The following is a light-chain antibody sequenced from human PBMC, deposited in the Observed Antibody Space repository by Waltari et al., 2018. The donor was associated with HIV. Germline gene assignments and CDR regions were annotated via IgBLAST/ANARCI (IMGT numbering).Light chain of an antibody. CDR2: EVN. CDR1: RRTIGDYSY. Sequence: QSALTQPPSASGSPEQSVTISCTGPRRTIGDYSYVSWYQQHPGKAPKRLIYEVNKRPSGVPDRFSGSKSGDTASLTVSGLQAEDEADYYCTSYGGRNNRVLFGGGTRLTVL. CDR3: TSYGGRNNRVL. J-gene: IGLJ2*01. V-gene: IGLV2-8*01.